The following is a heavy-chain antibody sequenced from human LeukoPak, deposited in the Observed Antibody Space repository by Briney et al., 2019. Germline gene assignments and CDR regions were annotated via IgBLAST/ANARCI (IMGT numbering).Heavy chain of an antibody. Sequence: SETLSLTCTVSGGSISSYYWSWIRQPPGKGLEWIGYIYHSGSTNYNPSLKSRVTISVDTSKNQFSLKLSSVTAADTAVYYCARDQTYSGSGIYTYFDYWRQGILVTASS. J-gene: IGHJ4*02. CDR1: GGSISSYY. CDR3: ARDQTYSGSGIYTYFDY. V-gene: IGHV4-59*12. CDR2: IYHSGST. D-gene: IGHD3-10*01.